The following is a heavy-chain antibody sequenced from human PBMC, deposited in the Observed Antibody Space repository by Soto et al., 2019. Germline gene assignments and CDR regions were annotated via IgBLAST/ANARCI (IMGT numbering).Heavy chain of an antibody. CDR1: GGTFSSYA. D-gene: IGHD3-3*01. CDR2: IIPIFGTA. J-gene: IGHJ4*02. V-gene: IGHV1-69*06. CDR3: ARDPLGSGYYPFVD. Sequence: SVKVSCKSSGGTFSSYAISWVRQAPGQGLEWMGGIIPIFGTANYAQKFQGRVTITADKSTSTAYMELSSLRSEDTAVYYCARDPLGSGYYPFVDWGKGPLVTVSS.